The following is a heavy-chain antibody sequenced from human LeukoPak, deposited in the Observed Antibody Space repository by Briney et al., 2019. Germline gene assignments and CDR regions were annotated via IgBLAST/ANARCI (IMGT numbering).Heavy chain of an antibody. CDR1: GDSFNSFF. J-gene: IGHJ5*02. Sequence: PSETLSLTCTVSGDSFNSFFWSWVRQPPGKGLEWIGYIYTSGNTYYSPSLKSRVTISLDTSKNQLSLRLISVTAADTAVYYCARRGTWFDPWGQGTLVTVSS. D-gene: IGHD3-10*01. V-gene: IGHV4-4*09. CDR3: ARRGTWFDP. CDR2: IYTSGNT.